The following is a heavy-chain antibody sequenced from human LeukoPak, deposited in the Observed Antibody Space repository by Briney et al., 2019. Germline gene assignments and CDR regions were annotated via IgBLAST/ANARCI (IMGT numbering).Heavy chain of an antibody. Sequence: SETLSLTCTVSGGSVSSSSYYWGWIRQPPGKRLDWIGSIYYSGSTYYNPSLKSRVTISVDMSKNQFSLKLSSVTAADTAVYYCARHVSDSNFYYYYYMDVWGKGTTVTVSS. J-gene: IGHJ6*03. CDR2: IYYSGST. D-gene: IGHD4-11*01. CDR1: GGSVSSSSYY. CDR3: ARHVSDSNFYYYYYMDV. V-gene: IGHV4-39*01.